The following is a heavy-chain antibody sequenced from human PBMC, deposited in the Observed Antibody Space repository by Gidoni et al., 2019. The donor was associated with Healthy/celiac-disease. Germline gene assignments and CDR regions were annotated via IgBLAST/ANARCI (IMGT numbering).Heavy chain of an antibody. D-gene: IGHD2-15*01. CDR3: AKDLNVVVVAAQPPGYFDY. Sequence: EVQLLESGGGLVQPGGSLRLSCAASGFTFSSYAMSWVRQAPGKGLEWVSAISGSGGSTYYADSVKGRFTISRDNSKITLYLQMNSLRAEDTAVYYCAKDLNVVVVAAQPPGYFDYWGQGTLVTVSS. V-gene: IGHV3-23*01. J-gene: IGHJ4*02. CDR1: GFTFSSYA. CDR2: ISGSGGST.